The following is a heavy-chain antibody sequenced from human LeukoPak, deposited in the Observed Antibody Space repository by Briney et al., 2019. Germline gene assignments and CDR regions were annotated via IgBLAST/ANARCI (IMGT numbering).Heavy chain of an antibody. D-gene: IGHD3-10*01. V-gene: IGHV3-9*01. Sequence: PGGSLRLSCAASGFTFDDYAMHWVRRAPGKGLEWVSGISWNSGSIGYADSVKGRFTISRDNAKNSLYLQMNSLRAEDTALYYCAKDPRPDYYGSGSYYPYYFDYWGQGTLVTVSS. CDR3: AKDPRPDYYGSGSYYPYYFDY. CDR1: GFTFDDYA. J-gene: IGHJ4*02. CDR2: ISWNSGSI.